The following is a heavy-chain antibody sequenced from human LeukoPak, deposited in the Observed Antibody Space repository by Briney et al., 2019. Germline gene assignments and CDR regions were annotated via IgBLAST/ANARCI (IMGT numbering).Heavy chain of an antibody. D-gene: IGHD6-19*01. CDR2: ISYSGST. Sequence: KASETLSLTCTVSGGSISSYYWSWIRQPPGKGLEYIGYISYSGSTNYNPSLKSRVTISVDTSKNQFSLKLSSVTAADTAVYYCAREKGCEAVVRGNWFDPWGQGTLVTVSS. J-gene: IGHJ5*02. CDR1: GGSISSYY. CDR3: AREKGCEAVVRGNWFDP. V-gene: IGHV4-59*01.